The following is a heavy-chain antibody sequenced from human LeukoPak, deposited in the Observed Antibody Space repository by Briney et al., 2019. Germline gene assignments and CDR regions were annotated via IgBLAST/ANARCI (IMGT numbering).Heavy chain of an antibody. J-gene: IGHJ6*03. CDR1: GFTFSSYW. CDR2: IEQDGSER. CDR3: ARDFSMVREVTSYYHSYYYMDV. D-gene: IGHD3-10*01. Sequence: GGSLRLSCAASGFTFSSYWMSWVRQTPGKGLEWVANIEQDGSERYYVDSVKGRFTISRDNAKTSLYLQMNSLRAEDTAVYYCARDFSMVREVTSYYHSYYYMDVWGKGTTITVSS. V-gene: IGHV3-7*01.